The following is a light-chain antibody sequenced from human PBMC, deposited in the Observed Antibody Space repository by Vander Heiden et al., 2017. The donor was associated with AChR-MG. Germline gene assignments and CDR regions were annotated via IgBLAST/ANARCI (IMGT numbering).Light chain of an antibody. V-gene: IGKV1-5*03. CDR1: QSISSW. J-gene: IGKJ2*01. Sequence: DIQMTQSPSTLSASVGDRVTITCRASQSISSWLAWYQQKPGKAPKLLIYKASSLESGVPSRFSGSGSGTEFTLTISSLQPDDFATYHCQQYNSYYTFDQGTKLEI. CDR3: QQYNSYYT. CDR2: KAS.